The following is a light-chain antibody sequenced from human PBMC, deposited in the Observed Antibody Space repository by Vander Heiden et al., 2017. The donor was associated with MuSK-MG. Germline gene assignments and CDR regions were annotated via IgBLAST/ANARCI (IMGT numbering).Light chain of an antibody. J-gene: IGLJ2*01. CDR1: SSNIGSNT. CDR2: SNN. Sequence: SVLTQPPSASGTPGQRVTLSCPARSSNIGSNTVNWYQQHPGTAPKLLIYSNNQRPSGVPDRFSGSKSGTSASLAISGLQSEDEADYYCAAWDDSLNGPVFGGGTKLTVL. CDR3: AAWDDSLNGPV. V-gene: IGLV1-44*01.